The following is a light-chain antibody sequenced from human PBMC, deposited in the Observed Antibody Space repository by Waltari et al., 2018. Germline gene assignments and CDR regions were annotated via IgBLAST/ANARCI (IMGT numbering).Light chain of an antibody. J-gene: IGKJ4*01. CDR1: QSISSW. CDR3: QQYNSYSLT. Sequence: DIQMTQSPSTLSASVGNRVTITCRASQSISSWLAWYQQKPGKAPKLLIYKASSLESGVPSRFSGSGSGTEFTLTISSLQPDDFATYYCQQYNSYSLTFGGGTKVEIK. CDR2: KAS. V-gene: IGKV1-5*03.